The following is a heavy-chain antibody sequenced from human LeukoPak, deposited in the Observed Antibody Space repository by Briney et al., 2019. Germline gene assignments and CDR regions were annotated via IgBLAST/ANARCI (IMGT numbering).Heavy chain of an antibody. CDR2: ISYDGSNK. V-gene: IGHV3-30-3*01. Sequence: PGGSLRLSCAASGFTFSSYAMHWVRQAPGKGLEWVAVISYDGSNKYYADSVKGRFTISRDNSKNTLYLQMNSLRAEDTAVYYCAKDHPITMIVVVINGPFDYWGQGTLVTVSS. CDR3: AKDHPITMIVVVINGPFDY. J-gene: IGHJ4*02. D-gene: IGHD3-22*01. CDR1: GFTFSSYA.